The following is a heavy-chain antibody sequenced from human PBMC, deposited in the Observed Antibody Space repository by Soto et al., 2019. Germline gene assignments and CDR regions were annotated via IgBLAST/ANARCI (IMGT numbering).Heavy chain of an antibody. Sequence: QVQLVESGGGVVQPGRSLRLSCAASGFTFSSYGMHWVRQAPGKGLEWVAVIWYDGSNKYYADSVKGRFTISRDNSKNTLYLKMNSLRAEDTAVYYCARDGSRIYSSSYFDYWGQGTLVTVSS. V-gene: IGHV3-33*01. J-gene: IGHJ4*02. CDR2: IWYDGSNK. CDR1: GFTFSSYG. CDR3: ARDGSRIYSSSYFDY. D-gene: IGHD6-13*01.